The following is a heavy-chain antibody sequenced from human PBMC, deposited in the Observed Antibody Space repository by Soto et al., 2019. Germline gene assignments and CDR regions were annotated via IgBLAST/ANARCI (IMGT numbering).Heavy chain of an antibody. CDR2: IYYTGST. Sequence: SETLSLTCTVSGGSVSRYYWSWIRQPPGKGLEWIGYIYYTGSTTYNPSLKSRVTISVDTSKNQFSLKLSSVTAADTAVYYCARGRRSSWYSPHPYYFDYWGQGTLVTVSS. V-gene: IGHV4-59*02. D-gene: IGHD6-13*01. CDR1: GGSVSRYY. CDR3: ARGRRSSWYSPHPYYFDY. J-gene: IGHJ4*02.